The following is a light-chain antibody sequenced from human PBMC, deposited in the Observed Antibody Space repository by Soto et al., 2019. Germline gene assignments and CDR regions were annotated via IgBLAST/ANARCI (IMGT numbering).Light chain of an antibody. CDR3: CSYAGSSTFV. CDR1: SSDVGSYNL. CDR2: EGS. V-gene: IGLV2-23*03. J-gene: IGLJ2*01. Sequence: QSVLTQPASVSGSPGQSITISCTGTSSDVGSYNLVSWYQQHPGKAPKLMIYEGSKRPSGVSNRFSGSKSGNTASLTISGLQAEDEADYNCCSYAGSSTFVFGGGTKLTVL.